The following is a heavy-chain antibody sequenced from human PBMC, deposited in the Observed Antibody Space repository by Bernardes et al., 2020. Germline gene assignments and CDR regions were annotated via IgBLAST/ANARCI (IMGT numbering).Heavy chain of an antibody. CDR3: ARDGIRGSSGYLDY. V-gene: IGHV3-72*01. D-gene: IGHD3-22*01. Sequence: VGSLILSCAASGFSFSDHYMDWVRQAPGKGLEWVGRIRNKANSYTTEYAASVKGRFIISRDDSKNLFNLQMNSLKTEDTAVYYCARDGIRGSSGYLDYWGQGTLVTVSS. CDR2: IRNKANSYTT. J-gene: IGHJ4*02. CDR1: GFSFSDHY.